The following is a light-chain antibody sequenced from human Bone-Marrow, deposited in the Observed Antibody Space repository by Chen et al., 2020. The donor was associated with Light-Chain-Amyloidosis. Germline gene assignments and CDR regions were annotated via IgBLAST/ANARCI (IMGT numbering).Light chain of an antibody. CDR2: GVS. CDR3: QQYSTSPLT. Sequence: EIVLTQSPGTLSLSPGDRATLSCRTSQSISSTYLAWYQQKPGQAPRLLIYGVSSRATGIADRVSGSGSGTDFTLTISRLEPEDFAVYYCQQYSTSPLTFGGGTKVEIK. CDR1: QSISSTY. V-gene: IGKV3-20*01. J-gene: IGKJ4*01.